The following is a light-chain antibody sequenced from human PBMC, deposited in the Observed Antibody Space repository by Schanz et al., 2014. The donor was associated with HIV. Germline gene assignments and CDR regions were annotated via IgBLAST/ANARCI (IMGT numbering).Light chain of an antibody. J-gene: IGLJ3*02. CDR3: QSYDSGLSGWV. V-gene: IGLV1-44*01. Sequence: QSVLTQPPSASGTPGQRVTISCSGSSSNVGSNTVNWYQHLPGTAPKLLMYANNQRASGVPDRFSGSGSGTSASLAITGLQAEDEADYYCQSYDSGLSGWVFGGGTKLTVL. CDR2: ANN. CDR1: SSNVGSNT.